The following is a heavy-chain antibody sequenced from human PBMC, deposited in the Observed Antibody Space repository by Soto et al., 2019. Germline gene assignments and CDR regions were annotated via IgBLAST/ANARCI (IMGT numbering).Heavy chain of an antibody. Sequence: GGSLRLSCAASGFTFSSYGMHWVRQAPGKGLEWVAVISYDGSNKYYADSVKGRFTISRDNSKNTLYLQMNSLRAEDTAVYYCAKESYYDFWSGYPYMDVWGKGTTDTVSS. J-gene: IGHJ6*03. D-gene: IGHD3-3*01. CDR2: ISYDGSNK. CDR3: AKESYYDFWSGYPYMDV. V-gene: IGHV3-30*18. CDR1: GFTFSSYG.